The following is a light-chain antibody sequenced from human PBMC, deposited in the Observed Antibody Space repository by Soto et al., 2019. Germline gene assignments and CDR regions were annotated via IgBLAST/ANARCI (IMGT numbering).Light chain of an antibody. CDR1: SSDVGGYNE. CDR3: TSHEAGSTLI. J-gene: IGLJ2*01. V-gene: IGLV2-14*03. Sequence: QSALTQPASVSGSPGQSTTLSCTGTSSDVGGYNEVSWYQQRPGKAPKLMIYDVTNRPSGVSNRFSGSKSGNTASLTISGLQAEHDAYYYCTSHEAGSTLIFGGGTKVTVL. CDR2: DVT.